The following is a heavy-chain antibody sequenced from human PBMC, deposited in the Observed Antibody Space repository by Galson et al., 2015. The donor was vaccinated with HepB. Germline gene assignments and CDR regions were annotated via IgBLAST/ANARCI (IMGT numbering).Heavy chain of an antibody. V-gene: IGHV3-21*01. J-gene: IGHJ4*02. CDR1: GFTFSSYS. CDR3: ARDQFGNILTGTSDY. D-gene: IGHD3-9*01. Sequence: SLRLSCAASGFTFSSYSMNWVRQAPGKGLEWVSSISSSSSYIYYADSVKGRFTISRDNAKNSLYLQMNSLRAEDTAVYYCARDQFGNILTGTSDYWGQGTLVTVSS. CDR2: ISSSSSYI.